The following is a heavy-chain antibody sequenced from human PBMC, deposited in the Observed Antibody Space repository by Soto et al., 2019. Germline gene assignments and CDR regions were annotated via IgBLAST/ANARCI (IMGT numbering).Heavy chain of an antibody. Sequence: QVQLVESGGGVVQPGRSLRLSCAASGFTFSSYGMHWVRQAPGKGLEWVAVISYDGSNKYYADSVKGRFTISRDNSKNTLYLQMNSLRAEDTAVYYCAKPVWFGELLYAYYYYGMDVWGQGTTVTVSS. CDR1: GFTFSSYG. CDR3: AKPVWFGELLYAYYYYGMDV. V-gene: IGHV3-30*18. J-gene: IGHJ6*02. CDR2: ISYDGSNK. D-gene: IGHD3-10*01.